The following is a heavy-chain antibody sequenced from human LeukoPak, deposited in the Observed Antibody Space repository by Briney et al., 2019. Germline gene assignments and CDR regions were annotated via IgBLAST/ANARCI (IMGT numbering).Heavy chain of an antibody. J-gene: IGHJ3*02. CDR1: GYTFTNYD. CDR2: INSSGGST. Sequence: ASVKVSCKASGYTFTNYDMHWVRQAPGQGLEWMGIINSSGGSTNYAQKFQGRVTMTRDTSTSTVYMEVSSLRSEDTAMYYCARQAQTAFDIWGRGTMVTVSS. V-gene: IGHV1-46*01. CDR3: ARQAQTAFDI. D-gene: IGHD6-6*01.